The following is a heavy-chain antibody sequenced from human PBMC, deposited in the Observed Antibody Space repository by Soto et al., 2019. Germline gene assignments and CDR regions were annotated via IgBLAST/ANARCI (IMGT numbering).Heavy chain of an antibody. J-gene: IGHJ5*02. CDR3: TRARLPAPDWFDP. CDR2: IYYSGST. Sequence: PSETLSLTCTVSGGSISSHYWSWIRQPPGKGLEWIGYIYYSGSTNYNPSLKSRVAISVDTSKNQFSLKLSSVTAADTAVYYCTRARLPAPDWFDPWGQGTLVTVSS. V-gene: IGHV4-59*11. CDR1: GGSISSHY.